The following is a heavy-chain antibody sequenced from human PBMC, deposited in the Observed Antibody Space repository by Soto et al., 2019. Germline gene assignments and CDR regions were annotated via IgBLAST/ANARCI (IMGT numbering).Heavy chain of an antibody. V-gene: IGHV3-21*01. CDR2: ISSNSAYI. CDR1: GFTFRSFT. CDR3: TGDAAPGSSDRGWFYP. J-gene: IGHJ5*02. D-gene: IGHD6-13*01. Sequence: PGGSLRLSCAASGFTFRSFTMNWVRQAPGKGLEWVSTISSNSAYIYYTDALMGRFTISRDNAKNSLHLQMNSLRAEDTAVHYCTGDAAPGSSDRGWFYPWG.